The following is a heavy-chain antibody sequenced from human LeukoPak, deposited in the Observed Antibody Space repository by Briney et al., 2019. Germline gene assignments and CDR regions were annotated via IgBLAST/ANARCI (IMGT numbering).Heavy chain of an antibody. D-gene: IGHD5-12*01. CDR2: INPNTGRT. CDR1: GYTFTSYG. J-gene: IGHJ3*02. Sequence: ASVKVPCKASGYTFTSYGISWVRQAPGQGLEWMGWINPNTGRTNYAQNFQGRVTMTSDTSISTAYMELNRLRSDDTAVYYCARLSWLRHACDIWGQGTMVTVSS. V-gene: IGHV1-2*02. CDR3: ARLSWLRHACDI.